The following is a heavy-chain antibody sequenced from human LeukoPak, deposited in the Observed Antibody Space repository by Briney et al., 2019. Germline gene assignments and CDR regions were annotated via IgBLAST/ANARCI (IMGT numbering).Heavy chain of an antibody. D-gene: IGHD6-13*01. CDR2: INHSGST. CDR1: GGSFSGYY. CDR3: ARLGSSPYYFDY. Sequence: SETLSLTCAVYGGSFSGYYWSWIRQPPGKGLEWIGEINHSGSTNYNPSLKSRVTISVDTSKNQFSLKLSSVTAADTAVYYCARLGSSPYYFDYWGQGTLVTVSS. J-gene: IGHJ4*02. V-gene: IGHV4-34*01.